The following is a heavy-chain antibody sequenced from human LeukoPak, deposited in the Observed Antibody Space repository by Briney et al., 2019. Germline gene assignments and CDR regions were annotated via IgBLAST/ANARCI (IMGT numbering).Heavy chain of an antibody. D-gene: IGHD2-21*02. CDR2: IYSDGST. V-gene: IGHV3-53*01. CDR3: ARYKTAGDYFDY. Sequence: GGSLRLSCAASGFIVSSNYMSWVRQAPGKGLEWVSVIYSDGSTYYADSVKGRFTISRDNSKNTLYLRMNTLRAEDTAVYYCARYKTAGDYFDYWGQGTLVTVSS. CDR1: GFIVSSNY. J-gene: IGHJ4*02.